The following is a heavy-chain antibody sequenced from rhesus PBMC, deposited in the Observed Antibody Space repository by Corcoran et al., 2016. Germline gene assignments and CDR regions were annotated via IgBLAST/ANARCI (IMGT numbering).Heavy chain of an antibody. CDR3: ASNSGSWNLGDAFDF. D-gene: IGHD6-25*01. CDR1: GGSISSNY. CDR2: ISGSGGST. V-gene: IGHV4-173*01. Sequence: LQLQESGPGLVKPSETLSLTCAVSGGSISSNYWSWIRQPPGKGLEWIGRISGSGGSTEYNPSLKRRVTISTDTSKNQFSLKLRSVTAADTAVYYCASNSGSWNLGDAFDFWGQGLRVTVSS. J-gene: IGHJ3*01.